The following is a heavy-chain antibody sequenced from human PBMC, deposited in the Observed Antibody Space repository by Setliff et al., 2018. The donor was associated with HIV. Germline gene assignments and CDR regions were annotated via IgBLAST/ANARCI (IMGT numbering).Heavy chain of an antibody. V-gene: IGHV4-59*06. CDR3: ARVPTNPDFYYYYMDV. J-gene: IGHJ6*03. Sequence: PSETLSLTCTVSGGSISSYYWSWIRQPPGKGLEWIGYIYYSGGTYYNPSLKSRVTISVDTSKNQFPLKLISVTAADTAVYYCARVPTNPDFYYYYMDVWGKGTTVTV. CDR2: IYYSGGT. CDR1: GGSISSYY.